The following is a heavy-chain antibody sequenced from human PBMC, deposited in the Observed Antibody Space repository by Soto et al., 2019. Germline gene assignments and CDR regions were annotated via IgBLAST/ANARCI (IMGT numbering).Heavy chain of an antibody. V-gene: IGHV3-21*01. Sequence: GSLRLSCAASGFTFSSYSMNWVRQAPGKGLQWVSSISSSSTYIYYADSVKGRFTISRDNAKNSLYLQMNSLRAEDTTVYYCARGTNYYDSSVYYGYWGQGTLVTVS. CDR2: ISSSSTYI. CDR1: GFTFSSYS. J-gene: IGHJ4*02. CDR3: ARGTNYYDSSVYYGY. D-gene: IGHD3-22*01.